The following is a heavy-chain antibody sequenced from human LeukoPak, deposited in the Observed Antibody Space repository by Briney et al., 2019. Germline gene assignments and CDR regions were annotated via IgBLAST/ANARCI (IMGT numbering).Heavy chain of an antibody. CDR1: GYSFTSYW. V-gene: IGHV5-51*01. CDR2: IYPGDSDT. CDR3: ARQRYCGGDCYSAPFDY. J-gene: IGHJ4*02. D-gene: IGHD2-21*01. Sequence: GESLKISCKGSGYSFTSYWIGWVRQMPGKGLEWMGIIYPGDSDTRYSPSFQGQVTISADKSISTAYLQWSSLKATDTDMYYCARQRYCGGDCYSAPFDYWGQGTLVTVSS.